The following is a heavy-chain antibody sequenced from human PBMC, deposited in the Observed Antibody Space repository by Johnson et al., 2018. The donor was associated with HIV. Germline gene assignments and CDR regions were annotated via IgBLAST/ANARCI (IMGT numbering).Heavy chain of an antibody. CDR3: AMFPPGGNYYFDI. J-gene: IGHJ3*02. CDR2: ISSRATTI. V-gene: IGHV3-48*03. D-gene: IGHD1-26*01. CDR1: GFTFSSYE. Sequence: VQLVESGGGVVQPGRSLRLSCAASGFTFSSYEMNWVRQAPGKGLEWVSYISSRATTIYYADSVKGRFTISRDNAKNSLYLQMNSRRAEDTAVYYCAMFPPGGNYYFDIWGQGTMVTVSS.